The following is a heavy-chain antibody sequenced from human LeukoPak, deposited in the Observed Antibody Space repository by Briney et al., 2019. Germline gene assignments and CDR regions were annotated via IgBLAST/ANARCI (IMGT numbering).Heavy chain of an antibody. D-gene: IGHD1-26*01. J-gene: IGHJ4*02. CDR2: IYYSGST. CDR3: AREEALGSGSFDY. V-gene: IGHV4-61*01. CDR1: GGSVSSSTYY. Sequence: SETLSLTCTVSGGSVSSSTYYWSWIRQPPGKGLEWIGYIYYSGSTSYNPSLKSRVTISVDTSKNQFSLKLSSVTAADTAVYYCAREEALGSGSFDYWGQGTLVTVSS.